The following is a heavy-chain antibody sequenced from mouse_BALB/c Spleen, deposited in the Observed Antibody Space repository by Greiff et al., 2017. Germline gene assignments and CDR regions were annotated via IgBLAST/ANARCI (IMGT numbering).Heavy chain of an antibody. CDR2: IDPSDSET. Sequence: QVQLQQPGAELVKPGAPVKLSCKASGYTFTSYWMNWVKQRPGRGLEWIGRIDPSDSETHYNQKFKDKATLTVDKSSSTAYIQLSSLTSEDSAVYYCARSDGYHSFAYWGQGTLVTVSA. V-gene: IGHV1-69*02. D-gene: IGHD2-3*01. J-gene: IGHJ3*01. CDR1: GYTFTSYW. CDR3: ARSDGYHSFAY.